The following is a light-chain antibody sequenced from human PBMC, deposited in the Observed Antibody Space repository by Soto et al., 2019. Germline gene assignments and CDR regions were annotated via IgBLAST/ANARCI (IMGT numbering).Light chain of an antibody. J-gene: IGKJ5*01. CDR3: QQYGSSIT. CDR2: GAS. Sequence: ELVMTQSPGTLSLSPGERAALFCRASQSVSSSYLAWYQQKPGQAPRLLIYGASSRATGIPDRFSGSGSGTDFTLTISRLEPEDFAVYYCQQYGSSITFGQGTRLEIK. CDR1: QSVSSSY. V-gene: IGKV3-20*01.